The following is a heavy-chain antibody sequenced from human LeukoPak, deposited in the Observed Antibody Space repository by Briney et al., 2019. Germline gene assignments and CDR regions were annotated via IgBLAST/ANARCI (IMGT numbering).Heavy chain of an antibody. CDR3: ARLTTVNYYYGMDV. CDR1: GYTFTSYD. J-gene: IGHJ6*02. Sequence: SVKVSCKASGYTFTSYDISWVRQAPGQGLEWMGRIIPILGIANYAQKFQGRVTITADKSTSTAYMELSSLRSEDTAVYYCARLTTVNYYYGMDVWGQGTTVTVSS. D-gene: IGHD4-17*01. V-gene: IGHV1-69*04. CDR2: IIPILGIA.